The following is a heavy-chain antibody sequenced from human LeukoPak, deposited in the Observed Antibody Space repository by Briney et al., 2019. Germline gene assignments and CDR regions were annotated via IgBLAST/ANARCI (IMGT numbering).Heavy chain of an antibody. V-gene: IGHV3-72*01. CDR3: AREFSGYDFWSGDKYYYNGMDV. J-gene: IGHJ6*02. D-gene: IGHD3-3*01. CDR2: IRNKVNSYTT. CDR1: GFTITKYA. Sequence: PGGSLRLSCAASGFTITKYAMTWVRQAPGKGLEWVGRIRNKVNSYTTEYAASVKGRVTISRDDSKNSVYLQMNSLKSEDTAVYYCAREFSGYDFWSGDKYYYNGMDVWGQGTTVTVSS.